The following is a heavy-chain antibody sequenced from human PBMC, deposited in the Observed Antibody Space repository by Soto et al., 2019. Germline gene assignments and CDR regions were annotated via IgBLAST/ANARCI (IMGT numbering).Heavy chain of an antibody. CDR1: GFTFSSYG. D-gene: IGHD3-3*01. J-gene: IGHJ6*02. Sequence: GGSLRLSCAASGFTFSSYGMHWVRQAPGKGLEWVAVIWYDGSNKYYADSVKGRFTISRDNSKNTLYLQMNSLRAEDTAVYYCARGQATIFGVVIYYGMEVWGQGTTVTVSS. CDR2: IWYDGSNK. CDR3: ARGQATIFGVVIYYGMEV. V-gene: IGHV3-33*01.